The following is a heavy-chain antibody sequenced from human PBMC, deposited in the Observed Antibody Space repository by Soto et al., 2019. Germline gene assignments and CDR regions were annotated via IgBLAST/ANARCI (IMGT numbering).Heavy chain of an antibody. J-gene: IGHJ6*02. CDR3: ARDLVACAFDEVCQYYGMDV. CDR1: GGSIKSGDHY. D-gene: IGHD2-15*01. Sequence: SETLSLTCSVSGGSIKSGDHYWSWIRQAPGKGLEWIGYIYYRGSTYYNPSLKSRVIISVDTSKNQFSLNLTSLTAADTAVYFCARDLVACAFDEVCQYYGMDVWGQGTTVTVSS. CDR2: IYYRGST. V-gene: IGHV4-30-4*01.